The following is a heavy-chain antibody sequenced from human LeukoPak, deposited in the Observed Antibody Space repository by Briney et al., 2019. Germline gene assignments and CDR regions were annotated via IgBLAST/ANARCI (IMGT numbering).Heavy chain of an antibody. J-gene: IGHJ4*02. Sequence: GGSLRLSCAASGFTFSNAWMYWVRQAPGKGLEWVAVIWYDGRDKYYADSVKGRFTISRDNSKNTLYLQMNSLRAEDTAVYYCARDHRTTVTVYYFDYWGQGTLVTVSS. CDR1: GFTFSNAW. CDR2: IWYDGRDK. V-gene: IGHV3-33*08. D-gene: IGHD4-17*01. CDR3: ARDHRTTVTVYYFDY.